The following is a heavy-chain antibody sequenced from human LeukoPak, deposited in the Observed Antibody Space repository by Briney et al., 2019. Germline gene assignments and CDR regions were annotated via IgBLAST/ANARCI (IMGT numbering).Heavy chain of an antibody. J-gene: IGHJ3*02. D-gene: IGHD2-21*01. Sequence: SVKVSCKASGYTFTGYYMHWVRQAPGQGLEWMGRIIPIFGTANYAQKFQGRVTITTDESTSTAYMELSSLRSEDTAVYYCAATGMVVADAFDIWGQGTMVTVSS. V-gene: IGHV1-69*05. CDR3: AATGMVVADAFDI. CDR1: GYTFTGYY. CDR2: IIPIFGTA.